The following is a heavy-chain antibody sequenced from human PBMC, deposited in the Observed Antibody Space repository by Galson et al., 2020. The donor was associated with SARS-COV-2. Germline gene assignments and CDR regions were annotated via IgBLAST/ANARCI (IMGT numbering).Heavy chain of an antibody. V-gene: IGHV1-8*01. CDR3: ARDAGRTDKWFGELPLWEYYMDV. CDR1: GYTFTSYD. CDR2: MNPNSGNT. J-gene: IGHJ6*03. D-gene: IGHD3-10*01. Sequence: ASVKVSCKASGYTFTSYDINWVRQATGQGLEWMGWMNPNSGNTGYAQKFQGRVTMTRNTSISTAYMELSSLRSEDTAVYYCARDAGRTDKWFGELPLWEYYMDVWGKGTTVTVSS.